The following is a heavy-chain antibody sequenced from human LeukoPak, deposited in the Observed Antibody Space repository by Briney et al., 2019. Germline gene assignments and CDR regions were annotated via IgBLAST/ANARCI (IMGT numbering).Heavy chain of an antibody. CDR1: GYSISSGYY. J-gene: IGHJ2*01. V-gene: IGHV4-38-2*02. Sequence: SETLSLTCTVSGYSISSGYYWGWIRQPPGKGLEWIGSIYHSGSTYYNPSLKSRVTISVDTSKNQFSLKLRSVTAADTAVYFCARAYCSSSSTCSGVGYFDLWGRGTLVTVSS. CDR2: IYHSGST. D-gene: IGHD2-2*01. CDR3: ARAYCSSSSTCSGVGYFDL.